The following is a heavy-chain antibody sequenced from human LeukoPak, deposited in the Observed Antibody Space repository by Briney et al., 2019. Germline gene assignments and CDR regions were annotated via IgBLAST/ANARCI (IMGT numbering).Heavy chain of an antibody. D-gene: IGHD4-11*01. Sequence: SETLSLTCTVSGGSISSGGYYWSWIRQPPGKGLEWIGYIYHSGSTYYNPSLKSRVTISVDRSKNQFSLKLSSVTAADTAVYYCARDLSNSGAFDIWGQGTMVTVSS. CDR2: IYHSGST. CDR1: GGSISSGGYY. J-gene: IGHJ3*02. V-gene: IGHV4-30-2*01. CDR3: ARDLSNSGAFDI.